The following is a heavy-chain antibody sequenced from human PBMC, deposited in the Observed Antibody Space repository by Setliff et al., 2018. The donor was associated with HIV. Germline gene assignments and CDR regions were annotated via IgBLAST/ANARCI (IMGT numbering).Heavy chain of an antibody. V-gene: IGHV4-61*01. CDR2: IYYSGST. CDR1: GGSASNSRHY. Sequence: SETLSLTCTVSGGSASNSRHYWSWIRQPPGKGLEWIGSIYYSGSTNYNPSLKSRVTISVDTSKNQFSLKLSSVTAADTAVYYCARGGTGYNFWSGYYSDHYYGMDVWDQGT. J-gene: IGHJ6*02. CDR3: ARGGTGYNFWSGYYSDHYYGMDV. D-gene: IGHD3-3*01.